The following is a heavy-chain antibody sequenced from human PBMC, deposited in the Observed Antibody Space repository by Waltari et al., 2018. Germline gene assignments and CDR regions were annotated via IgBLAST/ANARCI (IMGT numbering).Heavy chain of an antibody. V-gene: IGHV3-30-3*01. CDR2: ISYDGSNK. D-gene: IGHD6-13*01. J-gene: IGHJ5*02. CDR1: GFTFSSYA. CDR3: ARPRRIAAAGISGWFDP. Sequence: QVQLVESGGGVVQPGRSLRLSCAASGFTFSSYAMHWVRQAPGKGLEWVAVISYDGSNKYYADSVKGRFTISRDNSKNTLYLQMNSLRAEDTAVYYCARPRRIAAAGISGWFDPWGQGTLVTVSS.